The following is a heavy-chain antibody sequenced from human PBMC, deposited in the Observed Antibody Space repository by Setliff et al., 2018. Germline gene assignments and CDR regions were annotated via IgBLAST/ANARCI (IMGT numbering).Heavy chain of an antibody. D-gene: IGHD3-10*01. CDR1: GFTFSSYE. CDR2: ISSSGANI. CDR3: ARLSTSGSYYSLIDY. V-gene: IGHV3-48*03. J-gene: IGHJ4*02. Sequence: PGESLKLSCAASGFTFSSYEMNWVRLAPGKGLEWVSYISSSGANIYYADSVKGRFTISRDNAKNSLYLQMNSLRAEDTAVYYCARLSTSGSYYSLIDYWGQGTPVTVSS.